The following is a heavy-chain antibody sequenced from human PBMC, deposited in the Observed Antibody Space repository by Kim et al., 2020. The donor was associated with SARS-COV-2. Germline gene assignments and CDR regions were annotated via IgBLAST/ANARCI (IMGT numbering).Heavy chain of an antibody. J-gene: IGHJ4*02. D-gene: IGHD2-15*01. Sequence: CADSLKGRFTISRDNSKHTLDLQMNSLRAEDTAVCYCASDTCSGGSCYGYWGQGTLVTVSS. V-gene: IGHV3-30*01. CDR3: ASDTCSGGSCYGY.